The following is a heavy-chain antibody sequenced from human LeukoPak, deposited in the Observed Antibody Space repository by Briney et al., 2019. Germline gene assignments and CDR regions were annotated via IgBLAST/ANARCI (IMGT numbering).Heavy chain of an antibody. Sequence: SETLSLTCTVSGGSISSYYWSWIRQPAGKGLEWIGRIYTSGSTNYNPSLKSRVTMSVDTSKNQFSLKLSSVTAADTAVYYCARDAAQYCSGGSCYYGKWFDPWGQGTLVTVSS. J-gene: IGHJ5*02. CDR1: GGSISSYY. CDR3: ARDAAQYCSGGSCYYGKWFDP. D-gene: IGHD2-15*01. CDR2: IYTSGST. V-gene: IGHV4-4*07.